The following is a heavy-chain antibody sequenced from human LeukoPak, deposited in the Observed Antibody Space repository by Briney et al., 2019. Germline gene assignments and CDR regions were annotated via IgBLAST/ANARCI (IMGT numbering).Heavy chain of an antibody. V-gene: IGHV3-53*01. CDR3: ARSGPSRYYFDY. D-gene: IGHD6-25*01. CDR2: IYSGGST. Sequence: GGSLRLSCVASGFTVSSNYVSWVRQAPGKGLEWVSVIYSGGSTYYADSVKGRFTISRDNLKNTQYLQMNSLRAEDTAVYYCARSGPSRYYFDYWGQGTLVTVSS. J-gene: IGHJ4*02. CDR1: GFTVSSNY.